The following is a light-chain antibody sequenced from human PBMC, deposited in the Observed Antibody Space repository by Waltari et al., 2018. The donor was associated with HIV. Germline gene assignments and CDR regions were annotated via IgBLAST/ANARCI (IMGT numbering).Light chain of an antibody. CDR3: AAWDDRLKGVV. Sequence: QSVMTQPPSASGTPGQRVTISCSGGSSTIGSSSVNWYQPVPGTAPKLLIYNNNQLPSGVPDRFSGSKSGSSASLAISGLQSEDEADYYCAAWDDRLKGVVFGGGTKLTVL. CDR2: NNN. J-gene: IGLJ2*01. CDR1: SSTIGSSS. V-gene: IGLV1-44*01.